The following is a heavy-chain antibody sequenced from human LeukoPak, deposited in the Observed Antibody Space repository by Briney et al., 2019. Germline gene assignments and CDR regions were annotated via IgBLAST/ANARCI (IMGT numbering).Heavy chain of an antibody. V-gene: IGHV3-69-1*01. CDR1: GLTFSDYA. CDR2: ITSGFTP. D-gene: IGHD6-13*01. Sequence: GGSLRLSCAASGLTFSDYAMSWFRQAPGKGLEWVSGITSGFTPLYADSVKGRFTISRDNAKNSLYLQMNTLRAEDTAVYYCLRDRGYSTYDCWGQGTLVTVSS. CDR3: LRDRGYSTYDC. J-gene: IGHJ4*02.